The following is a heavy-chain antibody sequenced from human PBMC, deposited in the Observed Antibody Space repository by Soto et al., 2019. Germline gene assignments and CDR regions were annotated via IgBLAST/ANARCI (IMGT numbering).Heavy chain of an antibody. V-gene: IGHV3-30-3*01. Sequence: QVQLVESGGGVVQPGRSLRLSCAASGFTFSSYAMHWVRQAPGKGLEWVAVISYDGSNKYYADSVKGRFTISRDNSKNTLYLQMNSLRAEDTAVDYCARDLYDSSGYSFGNYWGQGTLVTVSS. CDR1: GFTFSSYA. J-gene: IGHJ4*02. D-gene: IGHD3-22*01. CDR2: ISYDGSNK. CDR3: ARDLYDSSGYSFGNY.